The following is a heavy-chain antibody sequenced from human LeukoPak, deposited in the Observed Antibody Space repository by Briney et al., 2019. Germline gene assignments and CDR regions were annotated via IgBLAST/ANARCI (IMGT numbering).Heavy chain of an antibody. J-gene: IGHJ5*02. Sequence: SETLSLTCTVSGGSISSYYWSWIRQPPGKGLEWIGYIYYSGSTNYNLSLKSRVTISVDTSKNQFSLKLSSVTAADTAVYYCARLRITMVRGVISGSSSWFDPWGQGTLVTVSS. CDR2: IYYSGST. D-gene: IGHD3-10*01. V-gene: IGHV4-59*08. CDR3: ARLRITMVRGVISGSSSWFDP. CDR1: GGSISSYY.